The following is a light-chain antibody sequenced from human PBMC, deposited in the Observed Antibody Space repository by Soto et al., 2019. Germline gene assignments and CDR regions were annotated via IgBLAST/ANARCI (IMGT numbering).Light chain of an antibody. CDR3: SSYTITSAHV. J-gene: IGLJ1*01. Sequence: QSVLTQPASVSGSPGQSITISCTGTSSDVGGYDFVSWYRQYPGQAPKILIYEVTHRPSGVPDRFSGSKSGNTASLTISGLQADDEADYYCSSYTITSAHVFGPGTKLTVL. CDR1: SSDVGGYDF. V-gene: IGLV2-14*01. CDR2: EVT.